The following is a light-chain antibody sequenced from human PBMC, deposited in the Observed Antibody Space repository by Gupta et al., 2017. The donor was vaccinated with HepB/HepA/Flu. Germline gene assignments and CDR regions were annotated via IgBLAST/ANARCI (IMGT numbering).Light chain of an antibody. J-gene: IGKJ1*01. CDR2: DAS. CDR3: QQRTNWLWT. CDR1: QSVGTS. V-gene: IGKV3-11*01. Sequence: EIVLTQSPATLSLSPGERATLSCRASQSVGTSLAWYQQRPGQAPRLLIYDASNRATAIPARFLGGGSGTDFTLTISSLEPEDFAVYYCQQRTNWLWTFGQGTKVEIK.